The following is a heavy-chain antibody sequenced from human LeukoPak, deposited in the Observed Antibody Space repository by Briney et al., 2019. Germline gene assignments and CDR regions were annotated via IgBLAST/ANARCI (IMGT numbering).Heavy chain of an antibody. Sequence: GGSLRLSCAASGFTVSSNYMSWVRQAPGKGLEWVSVIYSGGSTYYADSVKGRFTISRDNSKNTLYLQMNSLRAEDTAVYYCASFTIVGATIENYWGQGTLVTVSS. J-gene: IGHJ4*02. CDR2: IYSGGST. D-gene: IGHD1-26*01. CDR3: ASFTIVGATIENY. CDR1: GFTVSSNY. V-gene: IGHV3-53*01.